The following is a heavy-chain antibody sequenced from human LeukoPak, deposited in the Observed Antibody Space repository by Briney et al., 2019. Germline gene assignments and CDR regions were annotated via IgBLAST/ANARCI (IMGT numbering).Heavy chain of an antibody. Sequence: SETLSLTCTVSGGSISSYYWSWIRQPPGKGLEWIGYIYYSGSTNYNPSLKSRVTISVDTSKNQFSLKLSSVTAADTAVYYCARESGYCSGGSCYSGYYYYYGMDVWDQGTTVTVSS. CDR1: GGSISSYY. V-gene: IGHV4-59*01. CDR3: ARESGYCSGGSCYSGYYYYYGMDV. CDR2: IYYSGST. D-gene: IGHD2-15*01. J-gene: IGHJ6*02.